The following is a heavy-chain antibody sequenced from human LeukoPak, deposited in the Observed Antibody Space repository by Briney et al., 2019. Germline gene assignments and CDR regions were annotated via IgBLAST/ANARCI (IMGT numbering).Heavy chain of an antibody. Sequence: SETLSLTCTVSGGSISSGDYYWSWIRQPPGKGLEWIGYIYYSGSTYYNPSLKSRVTISVDTSKNQFSLKLSSVTAADTAVYYCARGGGTAGDAFDIWGQGTMVTVSS. V-gene: IGHV4-30-4*01. J-gene: IGHJ3*02. D-gene: IGHD2-15*01. CDR3: ARGGGTAGDAFDI. CDR1: GGSISSGDYY. CDR2: IYYSGST.